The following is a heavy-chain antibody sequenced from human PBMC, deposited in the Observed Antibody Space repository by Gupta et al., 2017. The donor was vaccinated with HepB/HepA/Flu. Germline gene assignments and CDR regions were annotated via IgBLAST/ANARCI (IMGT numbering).Heavy chain of an antibody. CDR2: IDQDGTEK. V-gene: IGHV3-7*01. CDR3: ARDQEF. D-gene: IGHD3-10*01. Sequence: EVKLVESGGGLVRRGGSLRLSFAASGYLFSAYWMTWVRQAPGKGLEWVDNIDQDGTEKNYVDSVRGRFTISRDNANAALYLEINSLRVEDTAVYYCARDQEFWGPGTLVTVSS. J-gene: IGHJ4*02. CDR1: GYLFSAYW.